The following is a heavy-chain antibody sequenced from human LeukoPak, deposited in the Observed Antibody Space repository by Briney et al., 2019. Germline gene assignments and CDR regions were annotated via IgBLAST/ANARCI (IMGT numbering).Heavy chain of an antibody. V-gene: IGHV3-11*05. J-gene: IGHJ4*02. CDR2: ISGSSSNT. D-gene: IGHD5-24*01. CDR3: AKDLKERWLQWGYFDY. CDR1: GFTFSDYY. Sequence: GGSLRLSCAASGFTFSDYYMTWIRQAPGKGLEWVSYISGSSSNTNYADSVKGRFTISRDNAKNSLYLQMNSLRAEDTAVYYCAKDLKERWLQWGYFDYWGQGTLVTVSS.